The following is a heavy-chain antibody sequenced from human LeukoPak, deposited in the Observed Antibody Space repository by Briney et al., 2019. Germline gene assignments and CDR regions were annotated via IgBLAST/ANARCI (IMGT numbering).Heavy chain of an antibody. CDR1: GYTFTSYA. V-gene: IGHV1-69*04. Sequence: ASVKVSCKASGYTFTSYAISWVRQAPGQGLEWMGRIIPILGIANYAQKFQGRVTITADKSTSTAYMELSSLRSEDTAVYYCARDPENIVVVPAAMGSGYYGMDVWGQGTTVTVSS. CDR3: ARDPENIVVVPAAMGSGYYGMDV. J-gene: IGHJ6*02. D-gene: IGHD2-2*01. CDR2: IIPILGIA.